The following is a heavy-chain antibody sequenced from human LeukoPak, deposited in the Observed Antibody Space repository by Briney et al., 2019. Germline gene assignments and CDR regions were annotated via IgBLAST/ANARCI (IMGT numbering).Heavy chain of an antibody. CDR3: ARGPYGDYPMDV. J-gene: IGHJ6*02. Sequence: PSETLSLTCTVSGGPINGDYYWSWIRQPPGKGLEWIGEINHSGSTNYNPSLKSRVTISVDTSKNQFSLKLSSVTAADTAVYYCARGPYGDYPMDVWGQGTTVTVSS. CDR2: INHSGST. D-gene: IGHD4-17*01. V-gene: IGHV4-34*01. CDR1: GGPINGDYY.